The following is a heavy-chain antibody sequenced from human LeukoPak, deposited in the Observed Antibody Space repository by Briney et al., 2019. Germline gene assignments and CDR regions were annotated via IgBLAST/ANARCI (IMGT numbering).Heavy chain of an antibody. CDR3: AKDVRRCNGACT. CDR1: EFSFSTYS. J-gene: IGHJ5*02. Sequence: GGSLRLSCAASEFSFSTYSFSWVRQAPGKGLEWVSGISASGGDTFYADSVKGRFTISRGNSKNTLSLQMNSLRVEDTAIYYCAKDVRRCNGACTWGQGTLVTVSS. D-gene: IGHD2-8*01. V-gene: IGHV3-23*01. CDR2: ISASGGDT.